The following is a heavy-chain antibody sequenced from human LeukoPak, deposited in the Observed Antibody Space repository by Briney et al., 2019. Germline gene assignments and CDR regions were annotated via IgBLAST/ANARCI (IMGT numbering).Heavy chain of an antibody. V-gene: IGHV4-39*07. CDR3: ARDRLLWFGELLPGDY. CDR2: IYTSGST. CDR1: GGSISSSSYY. D-gene: IGHD3-10*01. Sequence: SETLSLTCTVSGGSISSSSYYWGWIRQPPGKGLEWIGRIYTSGSTNYNPSLKSRVSMSVDTSTNQFSLKLSSVTAADTAVYYCARDRLLWFGELLPGDYWGQGTLVTVSS. J-gene: IGHJ4*02.